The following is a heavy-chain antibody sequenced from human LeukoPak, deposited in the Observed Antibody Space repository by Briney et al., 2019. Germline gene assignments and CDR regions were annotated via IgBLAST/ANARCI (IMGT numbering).Heavy chain of an antibody. CDR2: IKHDGSEK. CDR1: GFTLSSLG. D-gene: IGHD3-3*01. J-gene: IGHJ4*02. V-gene: IGHV3-7*01. Sequence: GGSLRPSCAASGFTLSSLGMNWVRQAPGKGLEWVASIKHDGSEKYYVDSVRGRFTIFRDNTMNSLYLRMSSLRAEDTAVYYCATDRGWRTSGYYLYYFEYWGQGTLVTYSS. CDR3: ATDRGWRTSGYYLYYFEY.